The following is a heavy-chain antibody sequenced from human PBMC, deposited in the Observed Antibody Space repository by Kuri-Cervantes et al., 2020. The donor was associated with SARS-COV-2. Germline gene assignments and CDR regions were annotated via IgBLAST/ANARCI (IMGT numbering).Heavy chain of an antibody. J-gene: IGHJ4*02. CDR3: ARDRVGVLDS. Sequence: GGSLRLSCAASGFTFSTYAMHWVRQAPGKGLEWVAIISDDGQNQDFADSVKGRFTISRDNSKYTLCLNMSSLRAEDTAMYYCARDRVGVLDSWGQGTLVTVSS. D-gene: IGHD2-21*01. CDR2: ISDDGQNQ. CDR1: GFTFSTYA. V-gene: IGHV3-30*04.